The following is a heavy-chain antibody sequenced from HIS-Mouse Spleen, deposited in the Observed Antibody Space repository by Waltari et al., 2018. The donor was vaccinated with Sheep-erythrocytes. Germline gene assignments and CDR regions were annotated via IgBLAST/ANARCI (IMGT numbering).Heavy chain of an antibody. CDR3: ARDRSNYFDY. Sequence: EVQLVESGGGLVKPGGSLRLSCAASGFTFSSYSMNWVRQAPGKGLEWVSSISSSSSYIYCADSVKGRFTISRDNAKNSLYLQMNSLRAEDTAVYYCARDRSNYFDYWGQGTLVTVSS. CDR2: ISSSSSYI. J-gene: IGHJ4*02. V-gene: IGHV3-21*01. D-gene: IGHD3-10*01. CDR1: GFTFSSYS.